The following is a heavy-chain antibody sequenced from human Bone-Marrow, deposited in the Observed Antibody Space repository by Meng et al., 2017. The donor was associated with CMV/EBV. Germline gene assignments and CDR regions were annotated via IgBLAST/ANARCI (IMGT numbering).Heavy chain of an antibody. CDR1: GFTFSDHC. CDR2: SRNKAKSYTT. J-gene: IGHJ4*02. V-gene: IGHV3-72*01. Sequence: VSGFTFSDHCMDWVRQAPGKGLEWVGRSRNKAKSYTTDYAASVRGRFTVSRDDSKNTLYLQMDSLKIEDTGLYYCHRPTAAGKSGDFWGQGTLVTVSS. D-gene: IGHD6-13*01. CDR3: HRPTAAGKSGDF.